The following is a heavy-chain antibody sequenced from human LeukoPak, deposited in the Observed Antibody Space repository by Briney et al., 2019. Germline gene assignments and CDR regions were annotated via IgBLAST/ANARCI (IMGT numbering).Heavy chain of an antibody. D-gene: IGHD3-3*01. J-gene: IGHJ4*02. Sequence: PSETLSLTCTVPGGSISSYYWSWLRQPPEKELEWIGYIYNTGSTNYNPSLKSRVTISVDTSKNQFSLKLSSVTAADTAVYYCARAGSGYSFDYWGQGTLVTVSS. CDR2: IYNTGST. CDR1: GGSISSYY. V-gene: IGHV4-59*01. CDR3: ARAGSGYSFDY.